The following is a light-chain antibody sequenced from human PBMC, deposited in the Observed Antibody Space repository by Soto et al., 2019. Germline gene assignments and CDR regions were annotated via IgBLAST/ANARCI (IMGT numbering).Light chain of an antibody. CDR1: ERIYSAY. CDR3: QQRSNWPLT. J-gene: IGKJ4*01. V-gene: IGKV3-11*01. CDR2: GTS. Sequence: EVVLTQSPGTLSLSRGERATLSCRASERIYSAYLGWYQQKPGQAPRLLIYGTSNRATGIPARFSGSGSGTDFTLTISSLEPEDFAVYYCQQRSNWPLTFGGGTKVDI.